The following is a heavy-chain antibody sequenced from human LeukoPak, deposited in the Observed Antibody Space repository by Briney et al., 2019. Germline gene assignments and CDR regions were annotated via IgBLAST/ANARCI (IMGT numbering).Heavy chain of an antibody. CDR2: INPNSGGT. D-gene: IGHD6-13*01. CDR3: ARDEAAAGNFDY. CDR1: GYTFTGYY. J-gene: IGHJ4*02. Sequence: ASVKVSCKASGYTFTGYYMHWVRQAPGQGLEWMGWINPNSGGTNYAQKFQGRVTMTRDTSISTAYMEPSRLRSDDTAVYYCARDEAAAGNFDYWGQGTLVTVSS. V-gene: IGHV1-2*02.